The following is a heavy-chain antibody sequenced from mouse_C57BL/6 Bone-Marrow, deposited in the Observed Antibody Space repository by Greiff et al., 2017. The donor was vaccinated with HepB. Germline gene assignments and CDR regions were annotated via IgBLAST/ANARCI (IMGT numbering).Heavy chain of an antibody. V-gene: IGHV1-81*01. D-gene: IGHD1-1*01. CDR3: ARGLYGSSSWFAY. CDR2: IYPRSGNT. Sequence: QVQLQQSGAELARPGASVKLSCKASGYTFTSYGISWVKQRTGQGLEWIGEIYPRSGNTYYNEKFKGKATLTADKSYSTAYMELRSLTSEDSAVYFCARGLYGSSSWFAYWGQGTLVTVSA. CDR1: GYTFTSYG. J-gene: IGHJ3*01.